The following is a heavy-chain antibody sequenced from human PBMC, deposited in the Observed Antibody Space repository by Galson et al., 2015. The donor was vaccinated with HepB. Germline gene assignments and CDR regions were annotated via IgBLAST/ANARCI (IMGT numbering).Heavy chain of an antibody. D-gene: IGHD2-15*01. J-gene: IGHJ4*02. Sequence: SLRLSCAASGFTFSSYSMNWVRQAPGKGLEWVSSISSTSSYIYYADSVKGRFTISRDNAKNSLYLQMNRLRAEDTAVYYCASSGSTYCPKNWGQGTLVTVS. V-gene: IGHV3-21*01. CDR2: ISSTSSYI. CDR1: GFTFSSYS. CDR3: ASSGSTYCPKN.